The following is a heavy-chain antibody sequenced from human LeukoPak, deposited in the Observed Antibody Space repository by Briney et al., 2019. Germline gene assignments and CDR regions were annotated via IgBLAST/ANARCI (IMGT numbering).Heavy chain of an antibody. CDR2: ISGSGGST. J-gene: IGHJ4*02. D-gene: IGHD5-24*01. CDR3: AKANGYRGIRDYFDY. V-gene: IGHV3-23*01. Sequence: PGASLRLSCAASGFTFSSYAMSWVRQAPGKGLEWVSAISGSGGSTYYADSVKGRFTISRDNSKNTLYLQMNSLRAEDTAVYYCAKANGYRGIRDYFDYWGQGTLVTVSS. CDR1: GFTFSSYA.